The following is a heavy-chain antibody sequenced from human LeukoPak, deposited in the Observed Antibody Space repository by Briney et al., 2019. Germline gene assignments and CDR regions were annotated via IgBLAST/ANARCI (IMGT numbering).Heavy chain of an antibody. J-gene: IGHJ1*01. CDR2: IYYSGST. Sequence: SETLSLTRTVSGGSISSYYWSWIRQPPGKGLEWTGYIYYSGSTNYNPSLKSRVTISVDTSKNQFSLKLSSVTAADTAVYYCATSTVQSGYFQHWGQGTLVTVSS. V-gene: IGHV4-59*01. CDR3: ATSTVQSGYFQH. D-gene: IGHD1-1*01. CDR1: GGSISSYY.